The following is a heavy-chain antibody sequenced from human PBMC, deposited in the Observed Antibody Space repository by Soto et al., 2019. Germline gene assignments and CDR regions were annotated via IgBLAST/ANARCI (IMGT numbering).Heavy chain of an antibody. CDR2: INPNSGGT. D-gene: IGHD6-13*01. V-gene: IGHV1-2*02. CDR1: GYTFTGYY. CDR3: ARAGIAAAGSGEDGMDV. J-gene: IGHJ6*02. Sequence: ASVKVSCKASGYTFTGYYIHWVRQAPGQGLEWMGWINPNSGGTNYAQKFQGSVTMTRDTSISTVYMELRRLRSDDTAVYYCARAGIAAAGSGEDGMDVWGQGTTVTFSS.